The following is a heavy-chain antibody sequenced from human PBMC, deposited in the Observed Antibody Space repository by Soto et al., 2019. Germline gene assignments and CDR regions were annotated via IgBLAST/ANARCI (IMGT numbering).Heavy chain of an antibody. CDR3: ARDRRQGFLEWLPRQTYYYYYYGMDV. V-gene: IGHV3-7*03. D-gene: IGHD3-3*01. CDR1: RFTFSSYW. Sequence: PGGSLRLSCAASRFTFSSYWMSWVRQAPGKGLEWVANIKQDGSEKYYVDSVKGRFTISRDNAKNSLYLQMNSLRAEDTAVYYCARDRRQGFLEWLPRQTYYYYYYGMDVWGQGTTVTVSS. J-gene: IGHJ6*02. CDR2: IKQDGSEK.